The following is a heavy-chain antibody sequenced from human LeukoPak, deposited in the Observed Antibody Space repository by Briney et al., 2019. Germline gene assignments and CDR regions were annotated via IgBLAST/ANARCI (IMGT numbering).Heavy chain of an antibody. Sequence: PSETLSLTCAVSGYSISSGYYWGWIRQPPGKGLEWIGSIYHSGSTYYNPSLKSRVTISVDTSKNQFSLKLSSVPAADTAVYYCARLVGATLVFDYWGQGTLVTVSS. CDR2: IYHSGST. CDR3: ARLVGATLVFDY. V-gene: IGHV4-38-2*01. CDR1: GYSISSGYY. J-gene: IGHJ4*02. D-gene: IGHD1-26*01.